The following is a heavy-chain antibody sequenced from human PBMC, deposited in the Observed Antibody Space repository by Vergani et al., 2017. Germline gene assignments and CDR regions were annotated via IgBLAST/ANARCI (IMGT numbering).Heavy chain of an antibody. Sequence: QVQLVQSGAEVKKPGASVKVSCKASGYTFTDYFMHWVRQAPGQGLEWMGWINPNSGGTNYAQKFQGRVTMTRDTSISTAYVELGNLRSDDTALYYCARVGTSSNRDYFDYWGQGTLVTVSS. D-gene: IGHD2-2*01. V-gene: IGHV1-2*02. CDR1: GYTFTDYF. CDR2: INPNSGGT. J-gene: IGHJ4*02. CDR3: ARVGTSSNRDYFDY.